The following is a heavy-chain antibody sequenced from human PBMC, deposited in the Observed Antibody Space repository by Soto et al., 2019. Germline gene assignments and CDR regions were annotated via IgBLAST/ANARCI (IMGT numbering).Heavy chain of an antibody. CDR3: ARMGYDSSGYN. D-gene: IGHD3-22*01. CDR2: IDWDDDK. Sequence: SGPTLLNPTQPLTLTCTFSGFSLSTSGMRVSWIRQPPGKALDWLARIDWDDDKFYSTSLKTRLTISKDPSKNQVVLTMTNMDPVDTATYYCARMGYDSSGYNWGQGTLVTVSS. V-gene: IGHV2-70*04. CDR1: GFSLSTSGMR. J-gene: IGHJ4*02.